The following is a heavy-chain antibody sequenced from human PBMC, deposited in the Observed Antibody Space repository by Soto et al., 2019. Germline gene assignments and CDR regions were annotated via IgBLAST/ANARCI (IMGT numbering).Heavy chain of an antibody. CDR2: ISYDGNNK. CDR3: AXXXXXXXXXYTLVGLRYGMDV. J-gene: IGHJ6*02. CDR1: GFTFSNYA. D-gene: IGHD2-8*02. Sequence: QVQLVESGGGVVQPGRSLRLSCAASGFTFSNYAMYWVRQAPGKGLEWVAVISYDGNNKYYADSVKGRFTISRDNSKNTLYLXXXXXXXXXXXXXXXAXXXXXXXXXYTLVGLRYGMDVWGQGTTVTVSS. V-gene: IGHV3-30-3*01.